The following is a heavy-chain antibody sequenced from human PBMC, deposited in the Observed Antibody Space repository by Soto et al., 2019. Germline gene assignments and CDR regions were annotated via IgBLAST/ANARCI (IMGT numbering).Heavy chain of an antibody. Sequence: PGGSLRLSCAASGFISRDWFMSWIRQAPGKGLEWISYISKDSGRATRYADSVKGRFTISRDNAKNSLYLQMNSLRDEDTAVSYCACGDCYYGWFDPWGQGTLVTVSS. CDR1: GFISRDWF. CDR2: ISKDSGRAT. CDR3: ACGDCYYGWFDP. J-gene: IGHJ5*02. D-gene: IGHD2-21*02. V-gene: IGHV3-11*04.